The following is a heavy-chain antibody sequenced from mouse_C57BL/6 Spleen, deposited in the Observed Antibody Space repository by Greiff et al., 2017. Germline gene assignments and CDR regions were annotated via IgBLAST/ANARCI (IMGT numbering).Heavy chain of an antibody. D-gene: IGHD1-1*01. V-gene: IGHV14-4*01. CDR1: GFNIKDDY. CDR3: TTPDYCGSRGAY. Sequence: EVQLQQSGAELVRPGASVKLSCTASGFNIKDDYMHWVKQRPEQGLEWIGWIDPENGDTEYASKFQGKATITADTSSNTAYLQLSSLTSEDTAVYFCTTPDYCGSRGAYWGKGTLVTVSA. J-gene: IGHJ3*01. CDR2: IDPENGDT.